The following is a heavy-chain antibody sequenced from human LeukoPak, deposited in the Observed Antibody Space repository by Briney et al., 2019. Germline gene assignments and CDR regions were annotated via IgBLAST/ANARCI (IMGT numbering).Heavy chain of an antibody. D-gene: IGHD6-19*01. CDR1: GYTFTSYG. CDR3: ARGEYSSGWYVLLHLDY. Sequence: GASVKVSCKASGYTFTSYGISWVRQAPGQGLEWMGWMNPNSGNTGYAQKFQGRVTMTRNTSISTAYMELSSLRSEDTAVYYCARGEYSSGWYVLLHLDYWGQGTLVTVSS. V-gene: IGHV1-8*02. CDR2: MNPNSGNT. J-gene: IGHJ4*02.